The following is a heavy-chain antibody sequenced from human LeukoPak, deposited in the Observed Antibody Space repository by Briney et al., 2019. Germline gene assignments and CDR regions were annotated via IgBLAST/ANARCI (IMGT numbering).Heavy chain of an antibody. Sequence: SETLSLTCTVSGGSVSSGNYYWSWIRQPPGKGLEWIGYIYYSGSTNYNPSLKSRVTISIDTSKNQFSLKLSSVTAADTAVYYCARAALWFDPWGQGTLVTVSS. J-gene: IGHJ5*02. CDR2: IYYSGST. CDR1: GGSVSSGNYY. V-gene: IGHV4-61*01. CDR3: ARAALWFDP.